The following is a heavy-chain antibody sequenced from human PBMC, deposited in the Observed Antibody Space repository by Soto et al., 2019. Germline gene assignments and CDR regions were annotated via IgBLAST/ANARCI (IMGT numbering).Heavy chain of an antibody. V-gene: IGHV3-23*01. CDR3: AKDLTDYDRSGYFPVHPFHI. D-gene: IGHD3-22*01. CDR2: ISSSSSNT. CDR1: GFTFSSYA. Sequence: EVQLLESGGGLVQPGGSLRLSCAASGFTFSSYAMTWVRQTPGMGLEWVASISSSSSNTYYADSVKGRFAISRDNSNNTLSLHVISLRAEDSAVYYCAKDLTDYDRSGYFPVHPFHIWGQGTTVIVSS. J-gene: IGHJ3*02.